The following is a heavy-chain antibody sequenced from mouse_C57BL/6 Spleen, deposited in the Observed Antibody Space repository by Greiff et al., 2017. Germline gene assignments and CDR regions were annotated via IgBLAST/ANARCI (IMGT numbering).Heavy chain of an antibody. CDR1: GYTFTSYT. Sequence: QVQLQQSGADLARPGASVKMSCKASGYTFTSYTMHWVKQTPGQGLEWIGYINPSSGTTKYNQKFKDKATLTADKSSSTAYMQLSSLTSEDSAVYYCARRGVTTEVEDYWGQGTTLTVSS. CDR2: INPSSGTT. V-gene: IGHV1-4*01. D-gene: IGHD1-1*01. J-gene: IGHJ2*01. CDR3: ARRGVTTEVEDY.